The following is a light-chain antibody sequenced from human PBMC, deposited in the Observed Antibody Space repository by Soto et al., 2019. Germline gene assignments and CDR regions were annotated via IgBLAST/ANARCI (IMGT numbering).Light chain of an antibody. CDR3: GSYAGSNLGV. Sequence: QSALTQPPSASGSPGQSVTISCTGTSSDVGGYNYVSWYQQHPGKAPKLMIYEDTKRPSGVPDRFSGSRSGNTASLTVSGLQAEDEAEYYCGSYAGSNLGVFGGGTKLTVL. CDR2: EDT. J-gene: IGLJ3*02. CDR1: SSDVGGYNY. V-gene: IGLV2-8*01.